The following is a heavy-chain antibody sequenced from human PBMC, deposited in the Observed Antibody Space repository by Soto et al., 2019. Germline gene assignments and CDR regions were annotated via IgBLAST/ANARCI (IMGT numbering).Heavy chain of an antibody. CDR1: GFTFSSYW. J-gene: IGHJ5*02. D-gene: IGHD3-10*01. CDR3: AIGPGIRGNWFDP. V-gene: IGHV3-7*01. CDR2: IKQDGSEK. Sequence: EVQLVESGGGLVQPGGSLRLSCAASGFTFSSYWMSWVRQAPGKGLEWVAKIKQDGSEKYYVDSVKGRFTISRDNAKNSLYLQMKRLSAEDAAVYYCAIGPGIRGNWFDPWGQGTLVTVSS.